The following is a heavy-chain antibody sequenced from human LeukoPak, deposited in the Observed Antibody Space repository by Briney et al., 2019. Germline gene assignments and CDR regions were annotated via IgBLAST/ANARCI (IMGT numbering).Heavy chain of an antibody. Sequence: GGSLRLSCAASGFTFSYYSMNWVRQAPGKGLEWVSSIGSNSAYTNYADSVKGRFTISRDNAENSLYLQMNSLRAEDTAVYYCARVEGFFDYWGQGTLVTVSS. J-gene: IGHJ4*02. CDR2: IGSNSAYT. CDR1: GFTFSYYS. V-gene: IGHV3-21*01. CDR3: ARVEGFFDY.